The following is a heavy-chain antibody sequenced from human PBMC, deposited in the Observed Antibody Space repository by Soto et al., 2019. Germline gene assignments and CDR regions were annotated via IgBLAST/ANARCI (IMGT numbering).Heavy chain of an antibody. CDR2: IFIGGTT. Sequence: QAGGSLRLSCAASGFTVSTSQMTWVRQAPGKGLEWVSVIFIGGTTQYAESVKGRFTISRDKSENTVVLQMNSVRAEDTAVYDCGRLGPYASGTYSFRHTGFAPWGQETQVTLSS. CDR1: GFTVSTSQ. CDR3: GRLGPYASGTYSFRHTGFAP. V-gene: IGHV3-53*01. J-gene: IGHJ5*02. D-gene: IGHD3-10*01.